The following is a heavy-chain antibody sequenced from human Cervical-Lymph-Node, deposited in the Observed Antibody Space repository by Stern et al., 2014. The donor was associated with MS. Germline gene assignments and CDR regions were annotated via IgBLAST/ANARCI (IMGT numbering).Heavy chain of an antibody. V-gene: IGHV1-69*01. CDR2: IIPGLGTP. Sequence: QVQLVQSGAEVQKPGSSVKVSCKASGDTSNTDAIHWVRQAPGQGLEWMGGIIPGLGTPVYAQRFKGRVSIAADESTATDYMELISLRSDDTAIYYCTRGASSAGGYKHGVYVWGQGTTVTVSS. CDR1: GDTSNTDA. CDR3: TRGASSAGGYKHGVYV. J-gene: IGHJ6*02. D-gene: IGHD1-14*01.